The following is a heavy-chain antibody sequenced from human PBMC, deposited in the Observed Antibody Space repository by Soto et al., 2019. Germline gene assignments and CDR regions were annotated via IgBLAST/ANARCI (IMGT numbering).Heavy chain of an antibody. CDR1: GFTFSNAW. CDR3: TNNVVATSPYYYYGMDV. D-gene: IGHD5-12*01. J-gene: IGHJ6*02. CDR2: IKSKTDGGTT. Sequence: GGSLRLSCAASGFTFSNAWMNWVRQAPGKGLEWVGRIKSKTDGGTTDYAAPVKGRFTISRDDSKNTLYLQMNSLKTEDTAVYYCTNNVVATSPYYYYGMDVWGQGTTVTVSS. V-gene: IGHV3-15*07.